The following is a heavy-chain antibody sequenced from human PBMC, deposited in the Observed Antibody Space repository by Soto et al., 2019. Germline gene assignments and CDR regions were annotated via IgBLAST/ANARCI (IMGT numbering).Heavy chain of an antibody. V-gene: IGHV3-49*03. CDR2: IRRKAYGGTT. CDR3: TRDLIVGATTVPHIGFDP. D-gene: IGHD1-26*01. J-gene: IGHJ5*02. Sequence: GGSLRLSCTASGFTFGDYAMSWFRQAPGKGREGVGFIRRKAYGGTTEYAASVKGRFTISRDDSKSIAYLQMNSLKTEDTAVYYCTRDLIVGATTVPHIGFDPWGQGTLVTVSS. CDR1: GFTFGDYA.